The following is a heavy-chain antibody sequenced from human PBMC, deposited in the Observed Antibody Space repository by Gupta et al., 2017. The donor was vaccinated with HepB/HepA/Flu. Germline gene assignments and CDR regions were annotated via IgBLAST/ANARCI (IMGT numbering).Heavy chain of an antibody. CDR3: AXSYARSSGWGFFDYYTDV. Sequence: QLQPWCAGMLKPSATLSLTCAVCAVSLSGYHWTWLRQSPGKGLEWSGEINHSGGTTYSPCVKSRDSISIDTSKNQGSRKGTSVTAAXTXVDYCAXSYARSSGWGFFDYYTDVGGKGTIVSVSS. V-gene: IGHV4-34*01. D-gene: IGHD3-10*01. CDR2: INHSGGT. CDR1: AVSLSGYH. J-gene: IGHJ6*03.